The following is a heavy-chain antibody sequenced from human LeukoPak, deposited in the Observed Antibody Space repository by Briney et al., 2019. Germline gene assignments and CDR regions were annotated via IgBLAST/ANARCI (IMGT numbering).Heavy chain of an antibody. CDR1: GGSISSSSYY. CDR3: ARVAGFDRIDY. J-gene: IGHJ4*02. V-gene: IGHV4-39*01. CDR2: IYYSGST. D-gene: IGHD6-19*01. Sequence: SETLSLTCTASGGSISSSSYYWGWIRQPPGKGLEWIGSIYYSGSTYYHPSLKSRVTISVDTSKNQFSLKLSSVTAADTAVCYCARVAGFDRIDYWGQGTLVTVSS.